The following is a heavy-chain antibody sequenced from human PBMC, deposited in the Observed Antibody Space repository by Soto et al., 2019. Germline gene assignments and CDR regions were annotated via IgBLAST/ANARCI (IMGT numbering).Heavy chain of an antibody. Sequence: QTGGSLRLSCAASGFTFSSYGMHWVRQAPGKGLEWVAFISYDGSNKYYADSVKGRFTISRDNSKNTVLLQMNSLRPEDTAVYYCAKDTGSGGSPFDHWGQGTPVTVSS. J-gene: IGHJ4*02. CDR2: ISYDGSNK. V-gene: IGHV3-30*18. CDR1: GFTFSSYG. D-gene: IGHD6-19*01. CDR3: AKDTGSGGSPFDH.